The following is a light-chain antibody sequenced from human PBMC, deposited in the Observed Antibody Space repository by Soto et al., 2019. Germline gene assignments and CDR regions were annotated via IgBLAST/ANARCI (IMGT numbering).Light chain of an antibody. CDR2: AAS. CDR3: QQSYTTPFT. Sequence: DMQMTQSPSSLSASVGDRVTMTCRTSQSIGNYLNWYQQKPGKAPKLLICAASSLQRGVPSRFSGSGSGTDFTLTITSLQPEDFAIYYCQQSYTTPFTFGPGTKVHVK. CDR1: QSIGNY. J-gene: IGKJ3*01. V-gene: IGKV1-39*01.